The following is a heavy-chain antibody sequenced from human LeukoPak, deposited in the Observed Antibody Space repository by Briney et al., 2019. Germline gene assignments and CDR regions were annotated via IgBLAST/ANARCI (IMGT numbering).Heavy chain of an antibody. D-gene: IGHD6-13*01. CDR3: AKPGIAAAGTGWFDP. Sequence: GGSLRLSCAASGFTFSSYAMSWVRQAPGKGLEWVSAISGSGGNTYYADSVKGRFTISRDNSKNTLYLQMNSLRAEDTAVYYCAKPGIAAAGTGWFDPWGQGTLVTVSS. CDR1: GFTFSSYA. J-gene: IGHJ5*02. CDR2: ISGSGGNT. V-gene: IGHV3-23*01.